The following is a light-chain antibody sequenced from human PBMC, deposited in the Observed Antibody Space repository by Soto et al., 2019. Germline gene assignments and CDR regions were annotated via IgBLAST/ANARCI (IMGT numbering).Light chain of an antibody. J-gene: IGLJ3*02. CDR2: EVS. V-gene: IGLV2-14*01. CDR1: SSDVGGYNY. Sequence: QSALTQTASVSGSPGQSITISCTGTSSDVGGYNYVSWYQQHPGKAPKLMIYEVSNRPSGVSNRFSGSKSGNTASLTISGLQAEDEADYYCSSYTGSNTPVVFGGGTKLTVL. CDR3: SSYTGSNTPVV.